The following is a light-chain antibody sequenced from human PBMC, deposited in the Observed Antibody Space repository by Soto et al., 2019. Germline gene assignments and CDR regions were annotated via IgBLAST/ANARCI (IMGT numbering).Light chain of an antibody. CDR3: QQYNSYPIT. CDR1: QRINYW. J-gene: IGKJ5*01. V-gene: IGKV1-5*03. CDR2: KAS. Sequence: DIQMTQSPSTLSASVGDRVTITCRASQRINYWLAWYQQKPGKAPKLLIYKASSLESGVPSRFSGSGSGTEFTLTISSLQPDDFATYYCQQYNSYPITFGQGTRLAIK.